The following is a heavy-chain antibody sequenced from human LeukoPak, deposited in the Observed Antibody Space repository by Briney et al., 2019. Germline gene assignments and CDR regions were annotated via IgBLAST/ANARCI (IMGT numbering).Heavy chain of an antibody. D-gene: IGHD2-21*02. CDR2: ISNGNT. CDR3: VREAGYCASVCLKSNWFDP. Sequence: GGSLRLSCAASEFPFSNHAMSWVRQPPGKGLEWVSAISNGNTYYADSVRGRFTISRDDSKNMVYLQMNSLRDEDTALYYCVREAGYCASVCLKSNWFDPWGQGTLVTASS. V-gene: IGHV3-23*01. J-gene: IGHJ5*02. CDR1: EFPFSNHA.